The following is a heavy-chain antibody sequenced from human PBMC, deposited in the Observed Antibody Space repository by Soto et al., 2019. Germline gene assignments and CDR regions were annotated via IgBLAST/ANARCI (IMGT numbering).Heavy chain of an antibody. Sequence: QVQLVESGGGVVQPGRSLRLSCAASGFTFSSYGMHWVRQAPGKGLEWVAVIWYDGSNKYYADSVKGRFTISRDNSKNTLYLQMNSLRAEDTAVYYCASDSSGYYLVYWGQGTLVTVSS. CDR2: IWYDGSNK. CDR3: ASDSSGYYLVY. CDR1: GFTFSSYG. J-gene: IGHJ4*02. V-gene: IGHV3-33*01. D-gene: IGHD3-22*01.